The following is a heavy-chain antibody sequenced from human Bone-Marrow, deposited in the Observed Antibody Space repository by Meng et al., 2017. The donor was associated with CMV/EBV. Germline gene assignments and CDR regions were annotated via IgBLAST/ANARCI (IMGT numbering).Heavy chain of an antibody. CDR3: ARAGGGYCSSTSCYGIDY. D-gene: IGHD2-2*01. Sequence: GGSLRLSCAASGFTFSSYAMHWVRQAPGKGLEWVAVISYDGSNKYYADSVKGRFTISRDNSKNTLYLQMNSLRAEDTAVYYCARAGGGYCSSTSCYGIDYWGQGTLVTVSS. CDR2: ISYDGSNK. V-gene: IGHV3-30-3*01. CDR1: GFTFSSYA. J-gene: IGHJ4*02.